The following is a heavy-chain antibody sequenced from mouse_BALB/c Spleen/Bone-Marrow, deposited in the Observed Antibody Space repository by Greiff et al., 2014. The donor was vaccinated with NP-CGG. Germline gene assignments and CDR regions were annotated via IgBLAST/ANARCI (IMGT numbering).Heavy chain of an antibody. Sequence: VKLVESGAELVRPGSSVKISCKASGYAFSVYWMNWVKQRPGQGLEWIGQIYPGDGDTNYNGKFKGIATLTADKSSNTAYMQLSSLTSEDSAVYFCARGGISVDYWGQGTTLTVSS. CDR2: IYPGDGDT. J-gene: IGHJ2*01. CDR1: GYAFSVYW. V-gene: IGHV1-80*01. CDR3: ARGGISVDY.